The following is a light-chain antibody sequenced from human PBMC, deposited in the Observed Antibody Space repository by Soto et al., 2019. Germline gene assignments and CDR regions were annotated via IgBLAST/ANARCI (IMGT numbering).Light chain of an antibody. CDR2: AAS. V-gene: IGKV1-39*01. CDR3: QQSYSSPET. CDR1: QSISNY. J-gene: IGKJ1*01. Sequence: DIQMTQSPSSLSASIGDRVTITCRASQSISNYLNWYQQKPGRAPNLLIYAASSLQSGVPSRFSGSGSGTDFTLTISSLQPEDFGTYYRQQSYSSPETFGQGTKVEIK.